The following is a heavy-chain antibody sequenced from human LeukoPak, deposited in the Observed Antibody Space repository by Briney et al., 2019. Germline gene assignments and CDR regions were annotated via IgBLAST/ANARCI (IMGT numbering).Heavy chain of an antibody. V-gene: IGHV4-34*01. D-gene: IGHD6-19*01. CDR3: ARLVIAVAVVDP. Sequence: PSETLSLTCAVYGGSFSGYYWSWIRQPPGKGLEWIGEINHSGSTNYNPSLKSRVTISVDTSKNQFSLKLSSVTAADTAVYYCARLVIAVAVVDPWGQGTLVTVSS. CDR1: GGSFSGYY. J-gene: IGHJ5*02. CDR2: INHSGST.